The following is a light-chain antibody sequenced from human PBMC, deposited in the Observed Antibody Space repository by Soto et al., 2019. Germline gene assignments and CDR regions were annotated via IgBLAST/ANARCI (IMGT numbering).Light chain of an antibody. Sequence: QSALTQPPSASGAPGQSVAISSTGTNSDIGNYNFVSWYQQHPGKAPKLMIYEVNKRPSGVPDRFSGSKSGNTASLTVSGLQTEDEADYYCSSYAGSNNVLFGGGTKLTVL. CDR2: EVN. J-gene: IGLJ2*01. V-gene: IGLV2-8*01. CDR1: NSDIGNYNF. CDR3: SSYAGSNNVL.